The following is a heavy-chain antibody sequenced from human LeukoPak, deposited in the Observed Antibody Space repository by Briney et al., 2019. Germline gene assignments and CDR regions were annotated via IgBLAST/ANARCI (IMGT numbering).Heavy chain of an antibody. D-gene: IGHD3-3*01. CDR1: GFTFSGYN. Sequence: GGSLRLSCAASGFTFSGYNMNWVRQAPGKGLEWVSYISSSSSTIYYADSVKGRFTISRDNAKNSLYLQMNSLRAEDTAVYYCARDFDFWSGYYYYMDVWGKGTTVTVSS. J-gene: IGHJ6*03. V-gene: IGHV3-48*04. CDR2: ISSSSSTI. CDR3: ARDFDFWSGYYYYMDV.